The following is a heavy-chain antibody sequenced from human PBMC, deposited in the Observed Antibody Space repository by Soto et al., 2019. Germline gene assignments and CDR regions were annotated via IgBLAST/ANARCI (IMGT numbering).Heavy chain of an antibody. D-gene: IGHD2-2*01. CDR3: AKEHIVVVPAVNWFDP. CDR1: GFTFSSYA. V-gene: IGHV3-23*01. J-gene: IGHJ5*02. Sequence: EVQLLESGGGLVQPGGSLRLSCAASGFTFSSYAMSWVRQAPGKGLEWVSAISGSGGSTYYADSVKGRFTISRDNPKNTLYLQMNSLRAEDTAVYYCAKEHIVVVPAVNWFDPWGQGTLVTVSS. CDR2: ISGSGGST.